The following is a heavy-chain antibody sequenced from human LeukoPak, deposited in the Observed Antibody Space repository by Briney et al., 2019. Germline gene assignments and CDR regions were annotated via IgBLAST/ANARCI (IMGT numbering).Heavy chain of an antibody. V-gene: IGHV3-53*01. CDR2: IYKSAIT. Sequence: GGSLRLSCAASGFTVSSNYMTWVRQAPGKGLEWVSVIYKSAITYYADTVKGRFTISRDNSKNTLYLQMNSLRAEDTAVYYCARSLRVRGVPDYMDVWGKGTTVTISS. CDR1: GFTVSSNY. J-gene: IGHJ6*03. D-gene: IGHD3-10*01. CDR3: ARSLRVRGVPDYMDV.